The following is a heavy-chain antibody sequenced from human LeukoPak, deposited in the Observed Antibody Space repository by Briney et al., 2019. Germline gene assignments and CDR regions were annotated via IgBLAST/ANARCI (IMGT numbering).Heavy chain of an antibody. J-gene: IGHJ4*02. CDR1: GFTFSSYW. D-gene: IGHD3-22*01. Sequence: PGGSLRLSCAASGFTFSSYWMNWVRQAPGKGLEWVANIKHDGSEKYYVDSVKGRFTISRDNAKNSLYLQMNSLRVEDTAVYYCARPYSSSPFYFDYWGQGTLVTVSS. CDR2: IKHDGSEK. CDR3: ARPYSSSPFYFDY. V-gene: IGHV3-7*01.